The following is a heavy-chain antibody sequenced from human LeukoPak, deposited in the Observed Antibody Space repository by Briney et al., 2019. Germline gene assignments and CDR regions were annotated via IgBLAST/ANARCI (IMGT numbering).Heavy chain of an antibody. Sequence: GGSLRLSCAASGFTFSSYGMHWVRQAPGKGLEWVAFIRYDGSNKYYADSVKGRFTISRDNSKNTLYLQMNSLRAEDTAVYYCAKGYDHTYYYYYYMDVWGKGTTVTVSS. CDR3: AKGYDHTYYYYYYMDV. J-gene: IGHJ6*03. V-gene: IGHV3-30*02. CDR1: GFTFSSYG. CDR2: IRYDGSNK. D-gene: IGHD3-3*01.